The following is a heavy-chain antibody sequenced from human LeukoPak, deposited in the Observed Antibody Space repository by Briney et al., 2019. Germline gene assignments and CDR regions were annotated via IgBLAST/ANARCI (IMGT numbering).Heavy chain of an antibody. Sequence: SETLSLTCTVSGGSISSVDYYWRWIRQPPGKGREWVGYIYYSGSTYYNPSLKSRVTISVDTSKNQFSLKLSSVTAADTAVYYCARETVPAAATNWFDPWGQGTLVTVSS. D-gene: IGHD2-2*01. CDR1: GGSISSVDYY. V-gene: IGHV4-30-4*08. J-gene: IGHJ5*02. CDR2: IYYSGST. CDR3: ARETVPAAATNWFDP.